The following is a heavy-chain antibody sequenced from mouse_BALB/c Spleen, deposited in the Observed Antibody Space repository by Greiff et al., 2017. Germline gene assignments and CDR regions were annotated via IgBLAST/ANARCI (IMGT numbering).Heavy chain of an antibody. V-gene: IGHV3-2*02. D-gene: IGHD1-1*01. Sequence: EVKLMESGPGLVKPSQSLSLTCTVTGYSITSDYAWNWIRQFPGNKLEWMGYISYSGSTSYNPSLKSRISITRDTSKNQFFLQLNSVTTEDTATYYCARTIYYYGSSYFDYWGQGTTLTVSS. CDR2: ISYSGST. CDR3: ARTIYYYGSSYFDY. CDR1: GYSITSDYA. J-gene: IGHJ2*01.